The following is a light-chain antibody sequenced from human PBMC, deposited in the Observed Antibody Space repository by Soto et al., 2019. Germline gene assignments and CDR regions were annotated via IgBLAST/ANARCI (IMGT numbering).Light chain of an antibody. CDR3: QQYNDWPPELT. V-gene: IGKV3-15*01. J-gene: IGKJ4*01. Sequence: IMMTQSPATLSVSPGERATLSCWASQSVSSNLAWYQQRPGQAPRLLIYGASTRAAGIPARFSGSGSGTDFTLTISGLQSEDSAVYYCQQYNDWPPELTFGGGTKVDIK. CDR1: QSVSSN. CDR2: GAS.